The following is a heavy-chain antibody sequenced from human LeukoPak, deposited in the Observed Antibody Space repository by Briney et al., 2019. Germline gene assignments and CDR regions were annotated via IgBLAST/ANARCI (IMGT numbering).Heavy chain of an antibody. CDR1: GGSFNDYY. V-gene: IGHV4-34*01. Sequence: SETLSLTCAAYGGSFNDYYWSWIRQPPGKGLEWIGESNHSGSTNYNPSLKSRVTISVDTSKNQFSLKLSSVTAADTAVYYCARRVYNWNDALDWFDPWGQGTLVTVSS. D-gene: IGHD1-1*01. J-gene: IGHJ5*02. CDR2: SNHSGST. CDR3: ARRVYNWNDALDWFDP.